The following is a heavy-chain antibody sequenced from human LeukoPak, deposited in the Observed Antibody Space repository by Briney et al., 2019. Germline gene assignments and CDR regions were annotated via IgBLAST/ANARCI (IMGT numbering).Heavy chain of an antibody. V-gene: IGHV4-61*02. J-gene: IGHJ5*02. CDR3: ARDEIFGWFDP. CDR1: GGSISSGSYY. D-gene: IGHD3-3*01. CDR2: IYTSGST. Sequence: PSETLSLTCTVSGGSISSGSYYWSWIRQPAGKGLEWIGRIYTSGSTNYNPSLKSRVTISVDTSKNQFSLKLSSVTAADTAVYYCARDEIFGWFDPWGQETLVTVSS.